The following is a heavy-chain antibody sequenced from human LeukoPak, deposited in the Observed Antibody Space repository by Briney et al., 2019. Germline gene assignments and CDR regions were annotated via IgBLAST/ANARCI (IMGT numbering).Heavy chain of an antibody. V-gene: IGHV3-30-3*01. D-gene: IGHD2-15*01. J-gene: IGHJ4*02. CDR1: GFTFSHYS. Sequence: GGSLRLSCVVSGFTFSHYSMHWVSQAPGEGLEWVALILYDGSNKHYADSVKGRFTISRDDSKNTLYLQMNSLRPEDTAVYYCARRGEYCSGGNCYYFDYWGQGTLATVSS. CDR2: ILYDGSNK. CDR3: ARRGEYCSGGNCYYFDY.